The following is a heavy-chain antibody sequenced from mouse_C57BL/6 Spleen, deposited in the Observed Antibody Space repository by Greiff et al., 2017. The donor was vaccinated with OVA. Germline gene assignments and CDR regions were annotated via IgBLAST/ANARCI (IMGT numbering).Heavy chain of an antibody. J-gene: IGHJ3*01. CDR2: IHPNSGST. CDR1: GYTFTSYW. Sequence: VQLQEPGAELVKPGASVKLSCKASGYTFTSYWMHWVKQRPGQGLEWIGMIHPNSGSTNYNEKFKSKATLTVDKSSSTAYMQLSSLTSEDSAVYYCARFWDYDAWFAYWGQGTLVTVSA. V-gene: IGHV1-64*01. D-gene: IGHD2-4*01. CDR3: ARFWDYDAWFAY.